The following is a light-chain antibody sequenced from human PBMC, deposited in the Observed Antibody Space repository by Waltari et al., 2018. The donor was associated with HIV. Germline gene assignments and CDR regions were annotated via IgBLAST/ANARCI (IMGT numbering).Light chain of an antibody. CDR2: DAS. J-gene: IGKJ4*01. CDR1: QSIFSNY. Sequence: EIVLTQSPGTLSLSPGERASLSCRASQSIFSNYLAWYQQKPGQAPRLLIYDASSRATDIPDRFSGRGSGTDFTLTISGLEPEDFAVYFCQQYGTSPLTFGGGTKVEMK. CDR3: QQYGTSPLT. V-gene: IGKV3-20*01.